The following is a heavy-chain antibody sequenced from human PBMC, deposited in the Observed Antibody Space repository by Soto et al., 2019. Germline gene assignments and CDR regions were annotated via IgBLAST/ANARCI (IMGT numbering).Heavy chain of an antibody. CDR3: ARALVVVAATPYYFDY. J-gene: IGHJ4*02. D-gene: IGHD2-15*01. CDR1: GGTFSSYA. V-gene: IGHV1-69*01. CDR2: IIPIFGTA. Sequence: QVQLVQSGAEVKKPGSSVKVSYKASGGTFSSYAISWVRQAPGQGLEWMGGIIPIFGTANYAQKFQGRVTITADESTSTAYMELSSLRSEDTAVYYCARALVVVAATPYYFDYWGQGTLVTVSS.